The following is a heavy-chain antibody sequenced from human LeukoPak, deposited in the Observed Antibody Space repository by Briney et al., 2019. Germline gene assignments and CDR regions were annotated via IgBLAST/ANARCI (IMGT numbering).Heavy chain of an antibody. D-gene: IGHD5-24*01. Sequence: SQTLSLTCAISGDSVSTNSATWTWLRQSPSRGLEWLGRTYYRSKWYNDYALSMKSRITINPDTSKNQFSLQLDSVTPEDTAVYYCARGGQGDGYSADEAFDFWGQGTMVTVS. V-gene: IGHV6-1*01. CDR2: TYYRSKWYN. J-gene: IGHJ3*01. CDR1: GDSVSTNSAT. CDR3: ARGGQGDGYSADEAFDF.